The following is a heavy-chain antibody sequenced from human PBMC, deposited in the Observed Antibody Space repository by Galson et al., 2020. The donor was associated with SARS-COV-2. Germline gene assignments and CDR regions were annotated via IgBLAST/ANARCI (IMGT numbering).Heavy chain of an antibody. Sequence: ASVKVSCKASGYTFTSYRISWVRPAPGQGLEWMGWNSPYNGNTNYAQKLQGRVTMTTDTSTSTAYMELRSLRSDDTGVYYCARDGWELLGGVFDYWGQGTLVTVSS. CDR2: NSPYNGNT. V-gene: IGHV1-18*04. CDR3: ARDGWELLGGVFDY. CDR1: GYTFTSYR. J-gene: IGHJ4*02. D-gene: IGHD1-26*01.